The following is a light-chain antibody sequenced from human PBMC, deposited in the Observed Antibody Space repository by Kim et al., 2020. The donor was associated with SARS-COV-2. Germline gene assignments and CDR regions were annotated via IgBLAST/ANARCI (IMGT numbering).Light chain of an antibody. Sequence: PGERATLSCRASQSVSSNYLAWYQRKPGQAPRLLIYGASNRATDIPDRFSGSGSGTDFILTISSLGPEDFAVYYCHQYAASPRTFGQGTKVDIK. CDR3: HQYAASPRT. CDR2: GAS. J-gene: IGKJ1*01. CDR1: QSVSSNY. V-gene: IGKV3-20*01.